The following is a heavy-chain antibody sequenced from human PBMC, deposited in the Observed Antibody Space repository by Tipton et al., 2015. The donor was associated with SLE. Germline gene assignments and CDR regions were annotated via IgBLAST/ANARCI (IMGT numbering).Heavy chain of an antibody. CDR3: ARDQSPNESSGYFGH. CDR2: ISYDGTNK. J-gene: IGHJ4*02. Sequence: SLRLSCAASGFTFSAYAMHWVRQAPGKGLEWVAVISYDGTNKYYADSVKGRFTISRDASKNTLYLQMNSLRPDDSAIYYCARDQSPNESSGYFGHWGQGTQVTVSA. V-gene: IGHV3-30*04. D-gene: IGHD3-22*01. CDR1: GFTFSAYA.